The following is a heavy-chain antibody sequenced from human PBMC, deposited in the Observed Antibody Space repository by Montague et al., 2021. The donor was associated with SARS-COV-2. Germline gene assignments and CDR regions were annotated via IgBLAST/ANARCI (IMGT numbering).Heavy chain of an antibody. V-gene: IGHV3-30*04. CDR2: ISYEGSIT. D-gene: IGHD3-3*01. J-gene: IGHJ6*02. Sequence: SLRLSCAASGFSFNNYAMHWVRQAPGKGLEWVALISYEGSITHYTDSLKGRFTISRDGSKNTLYLQMKSLRVEDTAVYFCARAQIFEVVTFYHGLDVWGQGTTVTVSS. CDR1: GFSFNNYA. CDR3: ARAQIFEVVTFYHGLDV.